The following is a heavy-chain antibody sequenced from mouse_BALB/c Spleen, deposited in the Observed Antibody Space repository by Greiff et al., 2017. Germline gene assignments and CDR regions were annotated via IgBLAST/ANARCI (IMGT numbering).Heavy chain of an antibody. J-gene: IGHJ4*01. CDR1: GFSLTSYG. V-gene: IGHV2-2*02. CDR3: ARPWRRYYAMDY. Sequence: VQLQQSGPGLVQPSQSLSITCTVSGFSLTSYGVHWVRQSPGKGLEWLGVIWSGGSTDYNAAFISRLSISKDNSKSQVFFKMNSLQANDTAIYYCARPWRRYYAMDYWGQGTSVTVSS. CDR2: IWSGGST.